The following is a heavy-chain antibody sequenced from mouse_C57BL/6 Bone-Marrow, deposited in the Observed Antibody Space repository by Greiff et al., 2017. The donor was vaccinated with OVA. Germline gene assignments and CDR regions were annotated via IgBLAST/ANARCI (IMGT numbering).Heavy chain of an antibody. D-gene: IGHD1-1*02. Sequence: QVQLQQSGAELARPGASVKMSCKASGYTFTSYTMHWVKQRPGQGLEWIGYINPSSGYTKYNQKFKDKATLTADKSSSTAYMQLRSLTSEDSAVYYCAAIWSKGYWGQGTTLTVSS. V-gene: IGHV1-4*01. CDR2: INPSSGYT. J-gene: IGHJ2*01. CDR3: AAIWSKGY. CDR1: GYTFTSYT.